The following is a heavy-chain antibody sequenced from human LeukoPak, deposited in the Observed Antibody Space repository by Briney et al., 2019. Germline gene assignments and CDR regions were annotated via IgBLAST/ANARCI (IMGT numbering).Heavy chain of an antibody. D-gene: IGHD5-24*01. J-gene: IGHJ4*02. V-gene: IGHV4-61*02. CDR2: IYTSGST. Sequence: SETLSLTCTVSGGSISSGSYYWSWIRQPAGKGLEWIGRIYTSGSTNYNPSLKSRVTISVDTSKNQFSLKLSSVTAADTAVYYCARSPSQRGVDYWGQGTLVTVSS. CDR3: ARSPSQRGVDY. CDR1: GGSISSGSYY.